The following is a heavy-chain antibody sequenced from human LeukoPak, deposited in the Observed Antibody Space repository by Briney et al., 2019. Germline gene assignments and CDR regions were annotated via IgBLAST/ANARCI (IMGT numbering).Heavy chain of an antibody. CDR1: GGTHSNCA. Sequence: GASVKVSCKASGGTHSNCAISWVRQAPGQGLAWMGIIIPILGIANYAQKFQGRVTISADKSTSTAYMELSSLRSEDTAVYYCARARDVGSGWSSYFDYWGQGTLVTVCS. D-gene: IGHD6-19*01. J-gene: IGHJ4*02. CDR3: ARARDVGSGWSSYFDY. V-gene: IGHV1-69*04. CDR2: IIPILGIA.